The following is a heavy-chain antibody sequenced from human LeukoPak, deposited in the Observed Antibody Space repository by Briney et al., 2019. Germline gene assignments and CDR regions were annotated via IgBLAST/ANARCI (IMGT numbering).Heavy chain of an antibody. CDR1: GFSFSSYD. CDR2: IGSGGDT. D-gene: IGHD6-19*01. V-gene: IGHV3-13*01. CDR3: ARAVAGTDEIDC. Sequence: GGSLRLSCAGSGFSFSSYDMLWVRQATGKGLEWVSAIGSGGDTYYAGSVKGRFTISRESAKYSFYLQMNSLSAGDTAVYFCARAVAGTDEIDCWGQGTLVTVSS. J-gene: IGHJ4*02.